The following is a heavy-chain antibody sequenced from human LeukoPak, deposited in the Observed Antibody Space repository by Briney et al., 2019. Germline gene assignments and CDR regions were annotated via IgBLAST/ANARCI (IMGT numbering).Heavy chain of an antibody. J-gene: IGHJ4*02. CDR1: GYTFTSYG. CDR2: INPSGGST. D-gene: IGHD6-19*01. Sequence: ASVKVSCEASGYTFTSYGISWLRQAPGQGLEWMGIINPSGGSTNYAQKFQGRVTMTRDTSTNTVYMELSSLRSEDTAVYYCARATPHRGSGWYLFDYWGQGTLVTVSS. V-gene: IGHV1-46*01. CDR3: ARATPHRGSGWYLFDY.